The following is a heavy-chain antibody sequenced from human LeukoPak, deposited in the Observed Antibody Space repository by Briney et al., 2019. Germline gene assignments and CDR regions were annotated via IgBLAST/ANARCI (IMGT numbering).Heavy chain of an antibody. CDR3: ARTSSSGLVGGYYFDY. Sequence: SETLSLTCTVSGGSISSSSYSWGWIRQPPGRGLEWIGNIYYSGRTYYNPSLRSRVTISVDTSKNHFSLKLSSVTAADTAVYYCARTSSSGLVGGYYFDYWGQGTLVTVSS. CDR2: IYYSGRT. V-gene: IGHV4-39*07. J-gene: IGHJ4*02. D-gene: IGHD6-19*01. CDR1: GGSISSSSYS.